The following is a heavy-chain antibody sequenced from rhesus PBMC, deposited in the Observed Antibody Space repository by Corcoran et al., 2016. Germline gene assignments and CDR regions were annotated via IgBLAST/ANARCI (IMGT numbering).Heavy chain of an antibody. CDR1: GGSISSSY. D-gene: IGHD3-3*01. V-gene: IGHV4-169*02. CDR2: IYGSGSST. Sequence: QLPLQESGPGLVKTSETMSVTCAVSGGSISSSYWSWLRLAPGKGLAWIGYIYGSGSSTNYNPSLKSRFTLSLDTSKNQLSLKLSSVTAAVIAVYYCASGGNICSGYSPFDYWGQGVLFTVSS. J-gene: IGHJ4*01. CDR3: ASGGNICSGYSPFDY.